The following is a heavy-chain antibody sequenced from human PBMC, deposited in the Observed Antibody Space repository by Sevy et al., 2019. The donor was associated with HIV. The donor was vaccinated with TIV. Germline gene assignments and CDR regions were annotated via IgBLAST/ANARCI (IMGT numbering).Heavy chain of an antibody. D-gene: IGHD3-22*01. CDR3: ATTKDYYDSSGSPFDY. V-gene: IGHV1-24*01. J-gene: IGHJ4*02. Sequence: ASVKVSCKVSGYTLSELSMHWVRLAPGKGLEWMGSFDPEDEETTYAQKFQGRVTMTEETSTDTAYMELSSLGSEDTAVYYCATTKDYYDSSGSPFDYWGQGTLVTVSS. CDR1: GYTLSELS. CDR2: FDPEDEET.